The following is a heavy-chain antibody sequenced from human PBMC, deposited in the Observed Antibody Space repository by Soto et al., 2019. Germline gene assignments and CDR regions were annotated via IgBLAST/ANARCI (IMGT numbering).Heavy chain of an antibody. CDR3: ARLSDFWSGSTTSPHYGMDV. J-gene: IGHJ6*02. CDR2: IDPSDSYT. CDR1: GYSFTSYW. V-gene: IGHV5-10-1*01. Sequence: GESLKISCKGSGYSFTSYWISWVRQMPGKGLEWMGRIDPSDSYTNYSPSFQGHVTISADKSISTAYLQWSSLKASDTAMYYCARLSDFWSGSTTSPHYGMDVWGQGTTVTVYS. D-gene: IGHD3-3*01.